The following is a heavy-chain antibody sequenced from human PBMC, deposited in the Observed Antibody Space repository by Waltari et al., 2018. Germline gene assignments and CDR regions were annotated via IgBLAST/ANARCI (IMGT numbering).Heavy chain of an antibody. J-gene: IGHJ4*02. Sequence: HLLESGARLVQPGGSLRLSCAASGFGFVNSFLGWVRQPPGKGLEWVSSISPVYTTFYAQSVRGRFIISRDASRTTVYLQMNSLSAEDTAVYYCAQYNHGSYEPPLRHWGQGTLVTVSS. CDR1: GFGFVNSF. CDR3: AQYNHGSYEPPLRH. CDR2: ISPVYTT. D-gene: IGHD3-3*01. V-gene: IGHV3-23*01.